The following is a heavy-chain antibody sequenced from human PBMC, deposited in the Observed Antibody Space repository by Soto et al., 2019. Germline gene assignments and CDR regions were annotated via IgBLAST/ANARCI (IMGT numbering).Heavy chain of an antibody. Sequence: QVHLVESRGGSVKPGGSLRLSCAAAGFTFSDHYMSWIRQAPGKGLEWVSYITPTNTDTDYADSVKGRFTISRDNARNSLYLQMNSLRAEDTAVYYCTRGHHSMDVWGQGTAVTVSS. J-gene: IGHJ6*02. CDR1: GFTFSDHY. CDR2: ITPTNTDT. V-gene: IGHV3-11*06. CDR3: TRGHHSMDV.